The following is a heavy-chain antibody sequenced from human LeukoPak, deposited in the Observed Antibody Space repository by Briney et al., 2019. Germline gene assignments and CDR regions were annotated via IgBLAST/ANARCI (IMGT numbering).Heavy chain of an antibody. Sequence: GRSLRLSCAASGFTFDDYSMHWVRQAPGKGLEWVSGISWNSGSAGYADSVKGRFTISRDSAKNSLYLQMNSLRTEDTALYYCAKDRTYSAYAALDYWGQGTLDTVSS. CDR3: AKDRTYSAYAALDY. J-gene: IGHJ4*02. V-gene: IGHV3-9*01. D-gene: IGHD5-12*01. CDR2: ISWNSGSA. CDR1: GFTFDDYS.